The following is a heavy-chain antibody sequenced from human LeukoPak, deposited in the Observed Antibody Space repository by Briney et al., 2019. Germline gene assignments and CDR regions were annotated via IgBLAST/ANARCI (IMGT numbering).Heavy chain of an antibody. D-gene: IGHD5-24*01. V-gene: IGHV3-7*01. CDR3: AKLLRDVTIYDF. Sequence: QAGGSLRLSCAASGFRFSRYWMSWVRQAPGKGLEGVASINQGEIMIVYVDSVTGGFTISRDNDNNLLFLEMNYMRVEDTAVYYCAKLLRDVTIYDFWGHGDLVTVSS. J-gene: IGHJ4*03. CDR1: GFRFSRYW. CDR2: INQGEIMI.